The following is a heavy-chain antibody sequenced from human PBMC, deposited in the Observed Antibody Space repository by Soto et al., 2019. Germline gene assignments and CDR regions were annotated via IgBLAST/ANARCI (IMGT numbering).Heavy chain of an antibody. J-gene: IGHJ5*02. CDR3: ARQGMITSGGVIVHNWFDP. D-gene: IGHD3-16*02. Sequence: GESLKISCKGSGYSFTSYWIGWVRQMPGKGLEWMGIIYPGDSDTRYSPSFQGQVTISADKSISTAYLQWSSLKASDTAMYYCARQGMITSGGVIVHNWFDPWGQGTLVTVSS. CDR2: IYPGDSDT. V-gene: IGHV5-51*01. CDR1: GYSFTSYW.